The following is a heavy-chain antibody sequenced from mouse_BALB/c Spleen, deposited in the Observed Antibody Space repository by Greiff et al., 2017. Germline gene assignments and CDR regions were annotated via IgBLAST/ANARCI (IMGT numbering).Heavy chain of an antibody. CDR1: GYAFSSYW. CDR2: IYPGDGDT. V-gene: IGHV1-80*01. D-gene: IGHD2-3*01. CDR3: ARERDGYYDY. Sequence: QVQLQQSGAELVRPGSSVKISCKASGYAFSSYWMNWVKQRPGQGLEWIGQIYPGDGDTNYNGKFKGKATLTADKSSSTAYVQLSSLTSEDSAVYFCARERDGYYDYWGQGTTLTVSS. J-gene: IGHJ2*01.